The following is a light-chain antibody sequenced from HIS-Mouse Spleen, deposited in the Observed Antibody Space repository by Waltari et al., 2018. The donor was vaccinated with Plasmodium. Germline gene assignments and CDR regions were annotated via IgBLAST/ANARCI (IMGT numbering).Light chain of an antibody. V-gene: IGKV1-33*01. CDR2: DAS. J-gene: IGKJ3*01. CDR1: QDISHY. Sequence: IQMTQSPSSLSASVGDRVTITCQASQDISHYLNWYQQKPGKAPKLLIYDASNLETGVPSRFSGSGSGTDFTFTISSLQPEDIATYYCQQYDNLPPLFTFGPGTKVDIK. CDR3: QQYDNLPPLFT.